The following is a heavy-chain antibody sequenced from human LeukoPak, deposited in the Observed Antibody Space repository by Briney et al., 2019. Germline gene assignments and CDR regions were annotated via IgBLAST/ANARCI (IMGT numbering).Heavy chain of an antibody. V-gene: IGHV4-59*01. CDR3: ARALSSRGYSHGYFDY. Sequence: SETLSLTCTVSGVSISGYYWSWIRQPPGKGLEWIGYICCSGSTNYNPSLKSRVTISVDTSKNQFSLTLSSVTAADTAVYYCARALSSRGYSHGYFDYWGQGSLVTVSS. D-gene: IGHD5-18*01. CDR1: GVSISGYY. CDR2: ICCSGST. J-gene: IGHJ4*02.